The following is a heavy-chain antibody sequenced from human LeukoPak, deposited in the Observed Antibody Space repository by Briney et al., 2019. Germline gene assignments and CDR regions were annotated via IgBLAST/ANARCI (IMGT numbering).Heavy chain of an antibody. D-gene: IGHD6-13*01. CDR1: GFTFSSYA. Sequence: PGGSLRLSCAASGFTFSSYAMHWVRQAPGKGLEWVAVISYDGSNKYYADSVKGRFTISRDNSKNTLYLQMNSLRAEDTAVYYCARGRYSSSWCDHWGQGTLVTVSS. J-gene: IGHJ5*02. V-gene: IGHV3-30*04. CDR2: ISYDGSNK. CDR3: ARGRYSSSWCDH.